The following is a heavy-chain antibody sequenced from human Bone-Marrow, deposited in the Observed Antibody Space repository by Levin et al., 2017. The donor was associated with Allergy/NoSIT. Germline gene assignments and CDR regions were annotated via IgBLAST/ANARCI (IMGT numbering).Heavy chain of an antibody. D-gene: IGHD1-1*01. Sequence: GGSLRLSCAASEFTFNNVWMTWVRQAPGKGLEWVARVASKTDVETADYSEPVKGRFTVSINASKNTLYLQMNSLKTEDTGVYYCTRQQSAAFDSWGQGTMVTVSS. V-gene: IGHV3-15*04. J-gene: IGHJ3*02. CDR2: VASKTDVETA. CDR3: TRQQSAAFDS. CDR1: EFTFNNVW.